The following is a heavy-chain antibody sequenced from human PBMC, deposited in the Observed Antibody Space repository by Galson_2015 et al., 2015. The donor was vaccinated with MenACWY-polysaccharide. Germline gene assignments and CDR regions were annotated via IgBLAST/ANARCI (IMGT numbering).Heavy chain of an antibody. CDR1: GYTFTSYG. V-gene: IGHV1-18*01. Sequence: SVKVSCKASGYTFTSYGISWVRQAPGQGLEWMGWISAYNGNTNYAQKLQGRVTMTTDTSTSTAYMELRSLRSDDTAVYYCARGNWNPIVKYGMDVWGQGTTVTVSS. CDR3: ARGNWNPIVKYGMDV. J-gene: IGHJ6*02. D-gene: IGHD1-1*01. CDR2: ISAYNGNT.